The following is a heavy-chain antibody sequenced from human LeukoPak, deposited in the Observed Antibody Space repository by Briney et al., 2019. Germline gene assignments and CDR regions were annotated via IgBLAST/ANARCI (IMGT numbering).Heavy chain of an antibody. Sequence: SETLSLTCTVSGGSISSYYWSWIRQPPGKVPESIGYNYYSGSTNHNSSLTSRVTISVDTSKNQFSLKLSSVTAADTAVYYCASVYYDFWSGHNWFDPWGQGTLVTVSS. CDR2: NYYSGST. CDR1: GGSISSYY. V-gene: IGHV4-59*01. D-gene: IGHD3-3*01. J-gene: IGHJ5*02. CDR3: ASVYYDFWSGHNWFDP.